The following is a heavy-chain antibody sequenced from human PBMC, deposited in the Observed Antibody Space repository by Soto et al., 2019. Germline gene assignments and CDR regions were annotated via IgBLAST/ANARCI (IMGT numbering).Heavy chain of an antibody. Sequence: QLQLQESGPGLVKPSETLSLTCTVSGGSISSSSYYWGWIRQPPGKGLEWIGSIYYSGSTYYNPSLKCRVTISVDTSKNQFPLKLSSVTAADTAVYYCATLWFGEGNYWGQGTLVTVSS. J-gene: IGHJ4*02. CDR1: GGSISSSSYY. CDR2: IYYSGST. V-gene: IGHV4-39*01. D-gene: IGHD3-10*01. CDR3: ATLWFGEGNY.